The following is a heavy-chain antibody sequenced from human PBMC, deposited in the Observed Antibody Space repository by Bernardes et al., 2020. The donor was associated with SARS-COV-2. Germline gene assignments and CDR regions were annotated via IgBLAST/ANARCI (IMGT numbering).Heavy chain of an antibody. J-gene: IGHJ6*02. CDR2: IYYSGNT. D-gene: IGHD4-17*01. CDR3: ARRRYGDFGVDV. V-gene: IGHV4-39*01. CDR1: GGSISSSHYY. Sequence: SETLSLTCTVSGGSISSSHYYWGWIRQPPGKGLEWIGSIYYSGNTYYNPSLKSRVTISVDTSKNQFSLKLSSVTAADTAVYYCARRRYGDFGVDVWGQGTTVTVSS.